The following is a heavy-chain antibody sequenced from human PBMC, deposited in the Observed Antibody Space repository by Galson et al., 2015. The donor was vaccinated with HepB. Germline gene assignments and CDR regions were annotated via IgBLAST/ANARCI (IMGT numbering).Heavy chain of an antibody. D-gene: IGHD3-10*01. V-gene: IGHV3-23*01. J-gene: IGHJ4*02. CDR2: ISGSGGST. CDR3: AKDPAFEVRGVPGYFDY. Sequence: SLRLSCAASGFTVSSNYMSWVRQAPGKGLEWVSAISGSGGSTYYADSVKGRFTISRDNSKNTLYLQMNSLRAEDTAVYYCAKDPAFEVRGVPGYFDYWGQGTLVTVSS. CDR1: GFTVSSNY.